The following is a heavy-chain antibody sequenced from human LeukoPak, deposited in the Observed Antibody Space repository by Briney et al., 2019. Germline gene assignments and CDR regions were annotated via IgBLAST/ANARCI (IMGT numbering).Heavy chain of an antibody. V-gene: IGHV3-30*15. CDR2: ISFDGSRQ. CDR3: ARARGSVEYYFDY. J-gene: IGHJ4*02. Sequence: GRSLRLSCAASGFTFSTYSLHWVRQAPGKGLEAVATISFDGSRQYYADTVKGRFTISRDNSKDTLYLQMSSLRAEDTAVYYCARARGSVEYYFDYWGQGTLVTVSS. D-gene: IGHD3-10*01. CDR1: GFTFSTYS.